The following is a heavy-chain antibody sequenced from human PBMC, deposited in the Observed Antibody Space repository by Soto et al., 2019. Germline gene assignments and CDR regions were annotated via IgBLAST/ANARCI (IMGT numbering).Heavy chain of an antibody. J-gene: IGHJ4*02. D-gene: IGHD3-10*01. V-gene: IGHV4-30-4*01. CDR1: GGSISSGDYY. CDR2: IYYSGST. Sequence: SETLSLTCTVSGGSISSGDYYWSWIRQPPGKGLEWIGYIYYSGSTYYNPSLKSRVTISVNTSKNQFSLKLSSVTAADTAVYYCARYRTSEYYFDYWGQGILVTVSS. CDR3: ARYRTSEYYFDY.